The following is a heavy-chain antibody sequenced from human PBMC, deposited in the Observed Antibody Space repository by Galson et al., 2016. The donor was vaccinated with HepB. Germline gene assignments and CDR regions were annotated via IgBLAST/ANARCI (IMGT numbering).Heavy chain of an antibody. CDR1: GFSVSTTY. V-gene: IGHV3-66*01. D-gene: IGHD5-12*01. CDR3: ARDSGYNEHGGFDN. CDR2: ILSGGTT. J-gene: IGHJ4*02. Sequence: SLRLSCAASGFSVSTTYMAWVRQSPGKGLESVSAILSGGTTFYADSLMGRFTISRDSSSNTLYLQMRSLRAEDTAVYYCARDSGYNEHGGFDNWGQGTLVTVSS.